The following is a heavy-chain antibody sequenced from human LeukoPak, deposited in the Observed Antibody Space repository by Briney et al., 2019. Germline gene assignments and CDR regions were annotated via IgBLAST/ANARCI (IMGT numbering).Heavy chain of an antibody. D-gene: IGHD3-22*01. CDR1: GGSISTYY. CDR3: ARISYYGNSAFDY. CDR2: IYHSGST. V-gene: IGHV4-4*08. J-gene: IGHJ4*02. Sequence: PSETLSLTCTVSGGSISTYYWNWIRQPPGKGLEWIGYIYHSGSTNYNPSLKSRVTISVDTSKNQFSLKLSSVTAADTAVYYCARISYYGNSAFDYWGQGTLVTVSS.